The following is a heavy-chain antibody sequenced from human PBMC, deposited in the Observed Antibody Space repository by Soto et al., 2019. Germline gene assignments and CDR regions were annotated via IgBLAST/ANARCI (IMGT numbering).Heavy chain of an antibody. D-gene: IGHD6-19*01. Sequence: EVQLVESGGGMVQPGGSLRVSCAASGFTLSSYSMHWVRQAPGKGLEWVSYISGSGGTIYYADSVKGRFTISRDNAKNSLSVQLNSLRDEDTAVYFCARETGLRSSVWSYYFDFWGQGTRVTVSS. J-gene: IGHJ4*02. CDR2: ISGSGGTI. V-gene: IGHV3-48*02. CDR1: GFTLSSYS. CDR3: ARETGLRSSVWSYYFDF.